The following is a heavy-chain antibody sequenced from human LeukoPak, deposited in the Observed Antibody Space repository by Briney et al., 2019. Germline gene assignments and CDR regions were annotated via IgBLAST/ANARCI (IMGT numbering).Heavy chain of an antibody. CDR3: AREFNRVAAAAMFDY. CDR2: ISYDGSNK. Sequence: GRSLRLSCAASGFTFSSYAMHWVRQAPGKGLEWVAVISYDGSNKYYADSVKGRFTISRDNSKNTLYLQMNSLRAEDTAVYYCAREFNRVAAAAMFDYWGQGTLVTVSS. D-gene: IGHD6-13*01. J-gene: IGHJ4*02. CDR1: GFTFSSYA. V-gene: IGHV3-30-3*01.